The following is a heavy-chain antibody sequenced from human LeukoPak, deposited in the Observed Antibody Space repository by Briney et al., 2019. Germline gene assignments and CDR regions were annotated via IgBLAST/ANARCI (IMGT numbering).Heavy chain of an antibody. CDR3: ARTYYYDSSGYYKPYGMDV. CDR2: IIPIFGTA. D-gene: IGHD3-22*01. J-gene: IGHJ6*02. V-gene: IGHV1-69*13. CDR1: GGTFSSYA. Sequence: SVKVSCKASGGTFSSYAISWVQQAPGQGLEWMGGIIPIFGTANYAQKFQGRVTITADESTSTAYMELSSLRSEDTAVYYCARTYYYDSSGYYKPYGMDVWGQGTTVTVSS.